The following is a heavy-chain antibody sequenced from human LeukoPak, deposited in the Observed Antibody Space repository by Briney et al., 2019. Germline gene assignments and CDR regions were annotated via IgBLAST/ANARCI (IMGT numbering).Heavy chain of an antibody. Sequence: ASVKVSCKASGYTFTSYYMHWVRQAPGQGLEWMGIINPCGGSTSYAQKFQGRVTMTRDTSTSTVYMELSSLRSEDTAVFYCAREGITIFGVVITEYYFDYWGQGTRVTVSS. J-gene: IGHJ4*02. V-gene: IGHV1-46*01. CDR3: AREGITIFGVVITEYYFDY. CDR1: GYTFTSYY. D-gene: IGHD3-3*01. CDR2: INPCGGST.